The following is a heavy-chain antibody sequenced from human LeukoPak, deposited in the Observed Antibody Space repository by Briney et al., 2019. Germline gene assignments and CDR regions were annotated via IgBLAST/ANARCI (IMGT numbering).Heavy chain of an antibody. CDR3: AGEYSSSPGY. CDR1: GYSISSGYF. CDR2: IHHDGIT. Sequence: SETLSLTCSISGYSISSGYFWGWIRQPPGKGLEWIGNIHHDGITYYNPSLKSRVTISVDTSKNQFSLKLNSVTAADTAVYYCAGEYSSSPGYWGQGALVTVSS. D-gene: IGHD3-22*01. V-gene: IGHV4-38-2*02. J-gene: IGHJ4*02.